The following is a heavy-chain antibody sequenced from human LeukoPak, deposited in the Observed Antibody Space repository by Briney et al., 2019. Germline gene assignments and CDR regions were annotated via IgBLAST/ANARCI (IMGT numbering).Heavy chain of an antibody. CDR2: IKSKTDGGTT. V-gene: IGHV3-15*01. CDR3: IPHSSTYYFDY. D-gene: IGHD5/OR15-5a*01. J-gene: IGHJ4*02. CDR1: GFTFGYAW. Sequence: PGGSLRLSCAASGFTFGYAWMSWVRQAPGKGLEWVGRIKSKTDGGTTDYAAPVKGRFTISRDDSKNTLYLQMNSLKTEDTAVYYCIPHSSTYYFDYWGQGTLVTVSS.